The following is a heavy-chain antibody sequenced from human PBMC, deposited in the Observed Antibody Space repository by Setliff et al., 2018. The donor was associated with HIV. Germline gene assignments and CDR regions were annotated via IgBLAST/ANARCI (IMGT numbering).Heavy chain of an antibody. D-gene: IGHD2-15*01. J-gene: IGHJ4*02. CDR1: GFTFNTYA. CDR3: AKDGISGGAYPPYYSDY. Sequence: GGSLRLSCAASGFTFNTYAMSWVRQAPGKGLEWVSVISGSGGSTFYADSVKGRFTISRDNSKNTLYLQMNRLRVEDTAVYYCAKDGISGGAYPPYYSDYWGQGTQVTVSS. V-gene: IGHV3-23*01. CDR2: ISGSGGST.